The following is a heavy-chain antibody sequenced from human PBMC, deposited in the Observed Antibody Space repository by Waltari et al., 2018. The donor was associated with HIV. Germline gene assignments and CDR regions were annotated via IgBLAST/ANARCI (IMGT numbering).Heavy chain of an antibody. V-gene: IGHV3-23*01. CDR3: ASRYDSDAFDI. Sequence: EVQLLESGGGLVQPGGSLRLSCAASGFTFSSFSITWVRQAPGKGLEWVSAITGSGGTTYHADTVKGRFTISRDNSKNTLYLQMNSLRAEDTAVYYCASRYDSDAFDIWGQGTMVTVSS. J-gene: IGHJ3*02. D-gene: IGHD2-2*01. CDR1: GFTFSSFS. CDR2: ITGSGGTT.